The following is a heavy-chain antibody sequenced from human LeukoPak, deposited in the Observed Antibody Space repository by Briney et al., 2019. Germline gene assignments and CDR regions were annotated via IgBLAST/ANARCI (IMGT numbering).Heavy chain of an antibody. Sequence: PGGSLRLSCAASGFTFNNYAMSWVRQAPGKGLEWVSAVTASSGSTYYADSVKGRFTISRDNSKNTLYLQMNSLGAEATAVYYCAKTGGTGYYDNSGYYYFDSWGQGTLVTVSS. CDR3: AKTGGTGYYDNSGYYYFDS. CDR1: GFTFNNYA. J-gene: IGHJ4*02. CDR2: VTASSGST. V-gene: IGHV3-23*01. D-gene: IGHD3-22*01.